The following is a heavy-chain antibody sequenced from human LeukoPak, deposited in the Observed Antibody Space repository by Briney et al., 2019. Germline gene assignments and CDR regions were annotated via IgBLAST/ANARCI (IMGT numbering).Heavy chain of an antibody. CDR3: ARGRRGSSGYYPLLGY. V-gene: IGHV1-8*01. D-gene: IGHD3-22*01. Sequence: GASVKVSCKASGYTFTSYDINWVRQATGQGLEWMGWMNPNSGNTGYAQKFQGRVTMTRNTSISTAYMELSSLRSEDTAVYYCARGRRGSSGYYPLLGYWGQGTLVTVSS. CDR1: GYTFTSYD. CDR2: MNPNSGNT. J-gene: IGHJ4*02.